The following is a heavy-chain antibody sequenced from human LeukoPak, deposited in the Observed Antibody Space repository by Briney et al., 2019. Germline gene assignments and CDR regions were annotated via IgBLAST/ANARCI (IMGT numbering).Heavy chain of an antibody. Sequence: ASVKVSCKASGGTFSSYAISWVRQAPGQGLEWMGIINPSGGGTSYTQKFQGRVTMTRDTSTSTVYMELSSLTSEDTAVYYCARDIGDYRKYFDYWGQGTLVTVSS. V-gene: IGHV1-46*01. D-gene: IGHD4-17*01. J-gene: IGHJ4*02. CDR2: INPSGGGT. CDR1: GGTFSSYA. CDR3: ARDIGDYRKYFDY.